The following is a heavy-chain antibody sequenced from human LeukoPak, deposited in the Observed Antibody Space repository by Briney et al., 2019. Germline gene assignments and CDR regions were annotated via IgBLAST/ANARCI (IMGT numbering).Heavy chain of an antibody. V-gene: IGHV3-15*07. CDR2: IKSKTDGGTA. Sequence: GGSLRLSWAASGFTFNNAWMNWIRRAPGKGLEWVGRIKSKTDGGTADYAAPVKGRFTISRDDSKDTLYLQMNSLRTEDTAMYYCTIDRRDTSGWYGGFASWGQGALVTVSS. CDR1: GFTFNNAW. D-gene: IGHD6-19*01. CDR3: TIDRRDTSGWYGGFAS. J-gene: IGHJ4*02.